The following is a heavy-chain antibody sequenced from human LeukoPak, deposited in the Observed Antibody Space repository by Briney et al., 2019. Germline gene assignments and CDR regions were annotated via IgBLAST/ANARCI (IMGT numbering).Heavy chain of an antibody. CDR2: IKSKTDGGTT. CDR1: GFTFSNAW. D-gene: IGHD3-10*01. J-gene: IGHJ4*02. CDR3: TTDVRFRHHYFDY. Sequence: NPGGSLRLSCAASGFTFSNAWMSWVRQAPGKGLEWVGRIKSKTDGGTTDYAAPVKGRFTISRDDSKNTLYLQMNSLKTEDTAVYYCTTDVRFRHHYFDYWGQGTLVNVSS. V-gene: IGHV3-15*01.